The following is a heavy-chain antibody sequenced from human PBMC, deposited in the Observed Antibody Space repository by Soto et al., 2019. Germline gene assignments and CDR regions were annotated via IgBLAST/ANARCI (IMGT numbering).Heavy chain of an antibody. D-gene: IGHD6-13*01. CDR3: ARLYGSSWFFDY. Sequence: SETLSLTCTVSGGSISSSSYYWGWIRQPPGKGLEWIGSIYYSGSTYYNPSLKSRVTISVDTSKNQFSLKLSSVTAADTAVYYCARLYGSSWFFDYWGQGTLVT. CDR2: IYYSGST. CDR1: GGSISSSSYY. J-gene: IGHJ4*02. V-gene: IGHV4-39*01.